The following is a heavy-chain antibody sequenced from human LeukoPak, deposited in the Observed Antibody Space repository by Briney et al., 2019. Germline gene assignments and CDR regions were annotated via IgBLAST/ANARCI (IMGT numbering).Heavy chain of an antibody. Sequence: GGSLRLSCAASGFTFSSYEMNWVRQAPGKGLEWVSYISSSGSTIYYADSVKGRFTISRDNAKNSLYLQMNSLRAEDTAVYYCAREAGDYYGSGSCLDYWGQGTLVTASS. J-gene: IGHJ4*02. CDR2: ISSSGSTI. CDR3: AREAGDYYGSGSCLDY. CDR1: GFTFSSYE. V-gene: IGHV3-48*03. D-gene: IGHD3-10*01.